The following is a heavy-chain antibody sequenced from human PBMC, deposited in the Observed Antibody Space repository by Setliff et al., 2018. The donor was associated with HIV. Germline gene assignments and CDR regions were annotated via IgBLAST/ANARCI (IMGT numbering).Heavy chain of an antibody. CDR3: ASLKGHYFDTSGYYNNWFDP. D-gene: IGHD3-22*01. J-gene: IGHJ5*02. Sequence: SETLSLTCTVSDASITADTFYWNWLRQPPGKGPEWIGYIHNSGTTHYNPAFESRLIISLDMSNNRFSLKLSSVTAADTAVYYCASLKGHYFDTSGYYNNWFDPWGQGTLVTVSS. CDR2: IHNSGTT. V-gene: IGHV4-30-4*08. CDR1: DASITADTFY.